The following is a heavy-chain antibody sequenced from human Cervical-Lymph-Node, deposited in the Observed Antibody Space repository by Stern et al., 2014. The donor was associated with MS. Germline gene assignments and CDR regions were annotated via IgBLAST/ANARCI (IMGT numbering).Heavy chain of an antibody. CDR3: ARFYSNYEHYFDY. D-gene: IGHD4-11*01. J-gene: IGHJ4*02. Sequence: QLQLQESGPGLVKPSQTLSLTCTVSGGSISSGGYYWSWIRQHPGKGLEWIGYIYYSGSTYYNPSLKSRVTISVDTSKNQLSLKLSSVTAADTAVYYCARFYSNYEHYFDYWGQGTLVTVSS. V-gene: IGHV4-31*03. CDR2: IYYSGST. CDR1: GGSISSGGYY.